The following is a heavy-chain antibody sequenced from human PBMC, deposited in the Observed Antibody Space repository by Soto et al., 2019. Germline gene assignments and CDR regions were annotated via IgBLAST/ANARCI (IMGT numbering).Heavy chain of an antibody. V-gene: IGHV4-39*01. CDR3: ARHEAVWYFAS. D-gene: IGHD2-8*01. CDR1: RGSISSGTNY. J-gene: IGHJ4*02. Sequence: SETLSLTCTVSRGSISSGTNYWAWIRQPPGKGLEWIANFYYSGSTFYNPSLKSRVTISLDTSKNPFSLKLRAVTAADTAVYSCARHEAVWYFASWGQGTLVTVSS. CDR2: FYYSGST.